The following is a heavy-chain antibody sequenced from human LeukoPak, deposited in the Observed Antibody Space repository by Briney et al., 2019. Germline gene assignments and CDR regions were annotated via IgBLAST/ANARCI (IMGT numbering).Heavy chain of an antibody. CDR3: AHTKPEYYYGSGSYPIDY. CDR1: GFSLSTSGVG. CDR2: IYWNDDK. D-gene: IGHD3-10*01. Sequence: SGPTLVNPTQTLTLTRTFSGFSLSTSGVGVGWIRQPPGKALEWLALIYWNDDKRYSPSLKSRLTITKDTSKNQVVLTMTNMDPVDTATYYCAHTKPEYYYGSGSYPIDYWGQGTLVTVSS. J-gene: IGHJ4*02. V-gene: IGHV2-5*01.